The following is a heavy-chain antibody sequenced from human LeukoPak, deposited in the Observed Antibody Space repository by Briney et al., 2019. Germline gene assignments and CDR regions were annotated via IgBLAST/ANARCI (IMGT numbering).Heavy chain of an antibody. D-gene: IGHD6-19*01. J-gene: IGHJ4*02. CDR1: GFSFSSYG. CDR2: IWYDGSKK. V-gene: IGHV3-33*06. Sequence: GRSLRLSCAASGFSFSSYGMHWVRQAPGKGLEWVAVIWYDGSKKYYADSVKGRFIISRDNSKNTLYLQMNSLRAEDTAEYYCAKDSNGWYQRGSNYFDYWGQGTLVTVSS. CDR3: AKDSNGWYQRGSNYFDY.